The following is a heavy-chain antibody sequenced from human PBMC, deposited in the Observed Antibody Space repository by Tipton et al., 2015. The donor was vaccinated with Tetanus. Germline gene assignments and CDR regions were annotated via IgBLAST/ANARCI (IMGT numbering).Heavy chain of an antibody. CDR2: VYYTGDT. CDR3: AGVTAQRTELYFEH. Sequence: TLSLTCSLSGGSLSSGTFYWDWIRQPPGKGLEWVGYVYYTGDTNYNPSLKSRVTISMDRSENQISLKMTSVTAADTAVYYCAGVTAQRTELYFEHWGQGTQVTVSS. CDR1: GGSLSSGTFY. D-gene: IGHD2-8*02. V-gene: IGHV4-61*01. J-gene: IGHJ1*01.